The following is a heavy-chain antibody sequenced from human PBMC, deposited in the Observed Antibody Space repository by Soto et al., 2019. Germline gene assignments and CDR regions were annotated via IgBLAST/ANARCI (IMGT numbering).Heavy chain of an antibody. Sequence: GGSLRLSCAASGFTFSSYSMNWVRQAPGKGLEWVSSISSSSSYIYYADSVKGRFTISRDNAKNSLYLQMNSLRAEDTAVYYCARVRAPLNLGVGRYYGMDVLGQGTTVTVS. CDR2: ISSSSSYI. D-gene: IGHD1-26*01. CDR1: GFTFSSYS. CDR3: ARVRAPLNLGVGRYYGMDV. J-gene: IGHJ6*02. V-gene: IGHV3-21*01.